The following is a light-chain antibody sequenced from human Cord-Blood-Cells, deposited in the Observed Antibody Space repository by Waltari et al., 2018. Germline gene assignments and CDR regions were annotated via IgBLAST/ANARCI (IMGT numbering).Light chain of an antibody. Sequence: QSALTQPASVSGSPGQSITISCTGTSSDVGGYNYVSWYQQHPGKAPKLMIYDVSXXXXXXXXXXXXXXXXXXXXXXISGLQAEDEADYYCSSYTSSSTWVFGGGTKLTVL. J-gene: IGLJ3*02. V-gene: IGLV2-14*01. CDR2: DVS. CDR1: SSDVGGYNY. CDR3: SSYTSSSTWV.